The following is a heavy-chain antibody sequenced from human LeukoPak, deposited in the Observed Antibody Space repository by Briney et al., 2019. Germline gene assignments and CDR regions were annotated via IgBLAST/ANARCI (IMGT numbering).Heavy chain of an antibody. J-gene: IGHJ3*02. CDR2: IYHSGST. Sequence: SETLSLTCTVSGGSISSGGYYWSWIRQPPGKGLEWIGYIYHSGSTYYNPSLKSRVTISVDRSKNQFSLKLSSVTAADTAVYYCARGLRFLEWLSLSLKNDAFDIWGQGTMVTVSS. D-gene: IGHD3-3*01. CDR3: ARGLRFLEWLSLSLKNDAFDI. CDR1: GGSISSGGYY. V-gene: IGHV4-30-2*01.